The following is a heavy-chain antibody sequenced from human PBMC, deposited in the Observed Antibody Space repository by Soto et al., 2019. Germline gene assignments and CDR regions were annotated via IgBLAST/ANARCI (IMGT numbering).Heavy chain of an antibody. J-gene: IGHJ4*02. CDR1: GFTFSDYY. V-gene: IGHV3-11*06. CDR2: ISSSSSYT. Sequence: GESLKISCAASGFTFSDYYMSWIRQAPGKGLEWVSYISSSSSYTNYADSVKGRFTISRDNAKNSLYLQMNSLRAEDTAVYYCARASSRRYYFDYWGQGTLVTVSS. CDR3: ARASSRRYYFDY.